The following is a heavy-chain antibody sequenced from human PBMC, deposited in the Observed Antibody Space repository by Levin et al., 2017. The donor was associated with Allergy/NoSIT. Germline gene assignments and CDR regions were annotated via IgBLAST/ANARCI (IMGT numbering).Heavy chain of an antibody. CDR2: IYYSGST. D-gene: IGHD3-3*01. CDR3: ARQGLDFGVNPTRPVFDY. J-gene: IGHJ4*02. Sequence: ESLKISCTVSGGSISSSSYYWGWIRQPPGKGLEWIGSIYYSGSTYYNPSLKSRVTISVDTSKNQFSLKLSSVTAADTAVYYCARQGLDFGVNPTRPVFDYWGQGTLVTVSS. V-gene: IGHV4-39*01. CDR1: GGSISSSSYY.